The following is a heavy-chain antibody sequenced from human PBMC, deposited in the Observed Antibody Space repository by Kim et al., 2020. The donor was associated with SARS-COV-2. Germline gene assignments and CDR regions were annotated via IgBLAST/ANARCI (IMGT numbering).Heavy chain of an antibody. Sequence: SETLSLTCIVSGGSISSSSHYWGWIRQPPGKGLEWIGSIYYSGTTYYNPSLKSRATISVDTSQNQFSLKLSSVTAADTAVYYCARHRQYSSPPWWFDPWG. CDR2: IYYSGTT. CDR3: ARHRQYSSPPWWFDP. J-gene: IGHJ5*02. CDR1: GGSISSSSHY. D-gene: IGHD6-6*01. V-gene: IGHV4-39*01.